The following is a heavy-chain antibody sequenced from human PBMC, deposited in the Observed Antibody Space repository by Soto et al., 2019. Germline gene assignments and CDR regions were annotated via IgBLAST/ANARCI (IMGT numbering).Heavy chain of an antibody. CDR1: GYRFTSYW. V-gene: IGHV5-51*01. CDR3: ARFITMVRGVPANWFDP. D-gene: IGHD3-10*01. J-gene: IGHJ5*02. CDR2: IYPGDSDT. Sequence: PGESLKISCKGSGYRFTSYWIGWVRQMPGKGLEWMGIIYPGDSDTRYSPSFQGQVTISADKSISTAYLQWSSLKASDTAMYYCARFITMVRGVPANWFDPWGQGTLVTVSS.